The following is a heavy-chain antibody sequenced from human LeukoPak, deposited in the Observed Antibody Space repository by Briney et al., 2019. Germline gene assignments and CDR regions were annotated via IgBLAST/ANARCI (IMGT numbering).Heavy chain of an antibody. CDR1: GFTFDDYG. Sequence: GGSLRLSCAASGFTFDDYGMSWVRQAPGKGLEWVSAISGSGGSTYYADSVKGRFTISRDNSKNTLYLQMNSLRAEDTAVYYCAKLGYYDSSGYYYNWGQGTLVTVSS. V-gene: IGHV3-23*01. CDR3: AKLGYYDSSGYYYN. D-gene: IGHD3-22*01. J-gene: IGHJ4*02. CDR2: ISGSGGST.